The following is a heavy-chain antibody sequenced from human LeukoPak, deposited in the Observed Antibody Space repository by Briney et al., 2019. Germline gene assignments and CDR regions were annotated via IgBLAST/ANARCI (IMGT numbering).Heavy chain of an antibody. V-gene: IGHV3-21*01. Sequence: GGSLRLSCAASGFAFSSYAMSWVRQAPGKGLEWVSSISSSSSYIYYADSVKGRFTISRDNAKNSLYLQMNSLRAEDTAVYYCARAGSWYVFDYWGQGTLVTVSS. CDR1: GFAFSSYA. CDR3: ARAGSWYVFDY. D-gene: IGHD6-13*01. CDR2: ISSSSSYI. J-gene: IGHJ4*02.